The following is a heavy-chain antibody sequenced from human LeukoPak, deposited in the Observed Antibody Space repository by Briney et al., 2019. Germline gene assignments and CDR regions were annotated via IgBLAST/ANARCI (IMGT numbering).Heavy chain of an antibody. V-gene: IGHV4-61*05. D-gene: IGHD7-27*01. CDR1: GGSISSSSYY. J-gene: IGHJ4*02. Sequence: SETLSLTCTVSGGSISSSSYYWGWIRQPPGKGLEWIGYVYYTGSTEYNPSLRSRVTISLEMSKQQFSLTLTSVTAADTAVYYCASNTGTVFDYWGQGALVTVSS. CDR3: ASNTGTVFDY. CDR2: VYYTGST.